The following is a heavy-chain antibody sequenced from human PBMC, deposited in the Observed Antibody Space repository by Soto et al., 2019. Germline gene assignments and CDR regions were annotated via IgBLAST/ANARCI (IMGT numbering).Heavy chain of an antibody. CDR2: VYWDDDK. CDR1: GFSVSTSGVG. J-gene: IGHJ3*01. V-gene: IGHV2-5*05. CDR3: AHVGSSESYYADDSLDF. Sequence: QITLKECGPTLVKPTQTLTLTGTFSGFSVSTSGVGVAWIRQPPGKALEWLALVYWDDDKRYGPSLNRRLIITKDTSKTPVVLTRSTMAPVDTATYQCAHVGSSESYYADDSLDFWGHGTMVAVSS. D-gene: IGHD3-10*01.